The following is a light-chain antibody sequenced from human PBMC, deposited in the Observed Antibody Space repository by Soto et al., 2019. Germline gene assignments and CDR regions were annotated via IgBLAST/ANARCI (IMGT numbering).Light chain of an antibody. CDR1: QSVSSRY. Sequence: EIVLMQSPGTLSLTPGERATLSCRASQSVSSRYLAWYQQKPGQAPRLLIYAASSRAPGIPDRFSGSGSGTDFTLTISSLEPEDFAVYYCQQRSNWPTFGQGTRLEIK. CDR2: AAS. J-gene: IGKJ5*01. CDR3: QQRSNWPT. V-gene: IGKV3D-20*02.